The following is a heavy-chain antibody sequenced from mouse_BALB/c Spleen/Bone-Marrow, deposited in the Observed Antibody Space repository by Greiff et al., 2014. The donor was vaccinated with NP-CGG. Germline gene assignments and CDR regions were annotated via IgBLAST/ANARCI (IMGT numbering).Heavy chain of an antibody. CDR1: GFTFTDYY. D-gene: IGHD1-1*01. V-gene: IGHV7-3*02. CDR2: IRNKANGYTT. Sequence: EVKLVESGGGLVQPGGSLRLSCATSGFTFTDYYVSWVRQPPGKALEWLGFIRNKANGYTTEYSASVKGRFTISRDNYQSILYLQMNTLRAEDSATYYCARDIYGRDYWGQGTTLTVSS. J-gene: IGHJ2*01. CDR3: ARDIYGRDY.